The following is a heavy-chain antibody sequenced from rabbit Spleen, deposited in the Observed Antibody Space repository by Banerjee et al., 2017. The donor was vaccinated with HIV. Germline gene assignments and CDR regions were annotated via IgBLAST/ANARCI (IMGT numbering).Heavy chain of an antibody. CDR1: GFSFSNKAV. Sequence: QEQLVESGGGLVKPEGSLKLSCTASGFSFSNKAVMCWVRQAPGKGLEWIACINAVTGKAVYASWAKGRFTFSKTSSTTVTLQMTSLTAADTATYFCARDLTGAIGWNFDLWGQGTLVTVS. CDR2: INAVTGKA. J-gene: IGHJ4*01. CDR3: ARDLTGAIGWNFDL. D-gene: IGHD7-1*01. V-gene: IGHV1S45*01.